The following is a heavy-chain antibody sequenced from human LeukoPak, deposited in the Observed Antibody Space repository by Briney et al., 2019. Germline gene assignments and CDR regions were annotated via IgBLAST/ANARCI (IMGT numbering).Heavy chain of an antibody. CDR2: ISAYNGNT. J-gene: IGHJ4*02. V-gene: IGHV1-18*01. Sequence: ASVKVSCKASGYTFTSYGISWVRQAPGQGLEWMGWISAYNGNTNYAQKLQGRVTMTTDTSTSTAYMELRSLRSDDTAVYYCARDGAPSIAAAGIGYWGQGTLVTVSS. CDR3: ARDGAPSIAAAGIGY. D-gene: IGHD6-13*01. CDR1: GYTFTSYG.